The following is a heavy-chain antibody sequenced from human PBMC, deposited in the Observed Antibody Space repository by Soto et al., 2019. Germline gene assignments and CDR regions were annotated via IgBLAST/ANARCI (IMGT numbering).Heavy chain of an antibody. CDR2: IKTKSEGEAT. J-gene: IGHJ6*02. V-gene: IGHV3-15*07. CDR1: DFTISNAW. Sequence: EVQLVESGGGLVKPGGSLRLSCAASDFTISNAWMNWVRQAPGKGLEWVGRIKTKSEGEATDYAAPLKGRFTTSSDDSKNSLFPQMNSLKPEDPALYYRTTGSVEGVWGQGDTGTVSS. CDR3: TTGSVEGV. D-gene: IGHD2-15*01.